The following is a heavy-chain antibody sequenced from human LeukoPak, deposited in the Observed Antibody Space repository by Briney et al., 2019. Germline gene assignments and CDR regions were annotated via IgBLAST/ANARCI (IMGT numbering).Heavy chain of an antibody. CDR2: ISGSGGST. CDR3: AKDINYYDSSGVDY. D-gene: IGHD3-22*01. Sequence: GGSLRLSCAASGFTFSTYAMSWVRQAPGKGLEWVSAISGSGGSTYYADSVKGRFTISRDNSKNTPYLQMNSLRAEDTALYYCAKDINYYDSSGVDYWGQGTLVTVSS. CDR1: GFTFSTYA. J-gene: IGHJ4*02. V-gene: IGHV3-23*01.